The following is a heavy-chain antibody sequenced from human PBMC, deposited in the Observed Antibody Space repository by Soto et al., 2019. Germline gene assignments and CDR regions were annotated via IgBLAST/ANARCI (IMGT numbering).Heavy chain of an antibody. CDR2: IYSDGTT. Sequence: SETLSLTCTVSGGSISCYYWSWVRQPAGKGLEWVGRIYSDGTTNYSPSLKSRVTMSLDTSKDQFSLHLNSVTAADTAVYYCSRVGCSNSKCYTRGMDVWGQGTTVTVSS. J-gene: IGHJ6*02. CDR3: SRVGCSNSKCYTRGMDV. V-gene: IGHV4-4*07. D-gene: IGHD2-2*01. CDR1: GGSISCYY.